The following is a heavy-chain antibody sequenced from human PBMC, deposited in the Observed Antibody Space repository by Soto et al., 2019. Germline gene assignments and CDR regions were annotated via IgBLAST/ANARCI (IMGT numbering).Heavy chain of an antibody. Sequence: GGSLRLSCKASGFIFGDDAMSWVRQAPGKGLEWVGFIRSKAYGETTKYAASVKGRFIISRDDFKSIAYLQMNSLKTEDTAVYYCTRDRTTVNPPFDYWGQGTLVTASS. CDR1: GFIFGDDA. D-gene: IGHD4-4*01. V-gene: IGHV3-49*04. J-gene: IGHJ4*02. CDR2: IRSKAYGETT. CDR3: TRDRTTVNPPFDY.